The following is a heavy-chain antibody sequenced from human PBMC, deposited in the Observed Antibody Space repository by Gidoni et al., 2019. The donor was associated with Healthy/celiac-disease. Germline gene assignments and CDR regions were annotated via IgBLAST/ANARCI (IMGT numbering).Heavy chain of an antibody. V-gene: IGHV1-69*02. D-gene: IGHD6-13*01. CDR2: IIPILGIA. CDR1: GGTCSRYT. Sequence: QVQRVQSGAAVKKPGSSVKVSCKASGGTCSRYTSSWVRQAPGQGLEWMGRIIPILGIANYAQKFQGRVTITADKSTSTAYMELSSLRSEDTAVYYCASIAAAGTTAYSYYGMDVCGQGPTVTVS. J-gene: IGHJ6*02. CDR3: ASIAAAGTTAYSYYGMDV.